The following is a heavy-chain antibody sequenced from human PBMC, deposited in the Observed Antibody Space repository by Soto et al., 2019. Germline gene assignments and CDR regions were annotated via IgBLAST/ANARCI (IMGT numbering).Heavy chain of an antibody. D-gene: IGHD3-22*01. J-gene: IGHJ4*02. CDR1: GASITSYY. Sequence: PSETLSLTCTVSGASITSYYWNWIRQPPGKGLEWIGYISYTGSVIYNPSLKSRVSISEDTSKSQFSLKLTSVTSADTAMYYCALDTTGYYGRFDYWGQG. V-gene: IGHV4-59*01. CDR3: ALDTTGYYGRFDY. CDR2: ISYTGSV.